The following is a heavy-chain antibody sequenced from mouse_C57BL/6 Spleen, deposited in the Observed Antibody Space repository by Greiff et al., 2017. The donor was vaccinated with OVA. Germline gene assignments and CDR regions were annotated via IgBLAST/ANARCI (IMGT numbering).Heavy chain of an antibody. V-gene: IGHV1-59*01. D-gene: IGHD3-3*01. CDR2: IDPSDSYT. Sequence: QVQLQQPGAELVRPGTSVKLSCKASGYTFTSYWMHWVKQRPGQGLAWIGVIDPSDSYTNYNQKFKGKATLTVDTSSSTAYMQLSSLTSEDSAVYYCARRAPGAMDYWGQGTSVTGSS. J-gene: IGHJ4*01. CDR3: ARRAPGAMDY. CDR1: GYTFTSYW.